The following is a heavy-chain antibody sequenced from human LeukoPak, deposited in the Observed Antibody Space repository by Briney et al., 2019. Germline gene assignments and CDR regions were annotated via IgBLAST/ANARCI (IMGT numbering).Heavy chain of an antibody. D-gene: IGHD5-12*01. V-gene: IGHV5-51*01. CDR1: GYSFTSYW. CDR3: GRLPANVPSWFDP. CDR2: IYPGDSDT. Sequence: GESLKISCKGSGYSFTSYWIGWVGQLPGKDLEWMGVIYPGDSDTRYSPSFQSQVTTSADKSISTAYLQWSSLKASGTAMYYCGRLPANVPSWFDPWGQGTLVPVSS. J-gene: IGHJ5*02.